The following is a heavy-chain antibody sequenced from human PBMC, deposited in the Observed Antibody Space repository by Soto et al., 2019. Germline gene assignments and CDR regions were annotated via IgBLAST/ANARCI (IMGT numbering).Heavy chain of an antibody. V-gene: IGHV1-18*04. CDR2: ISAYNGNT. CDR3: ARDAWESYDFWSALKGGKRTLFDY. D-gene: IGHD3-3*01. J-gene: IGHJ4*02. CDR1: GYTFTSYG. Sequence: ASVKVSCKASGYTFTSYGISWVRQAPGQGLEGMGWISAYNGNTNYAQKLQGRVTMTTDTSTSTAYMELRSLRSDDTAVYYCARDAWESYDFWSALKGGKRTLFDYWGQGTLVTVSS.